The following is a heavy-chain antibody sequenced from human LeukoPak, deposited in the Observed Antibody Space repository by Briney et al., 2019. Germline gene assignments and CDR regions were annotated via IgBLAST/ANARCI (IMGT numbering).Heavy chain of an antibody. D-gene: IGHD1-26*01. V-gene: IGHV4-59*02. CDR3: ARTGWELLGYYHYYYMDV. CDR2: IHYSGST. Sequence: SETLSLTCTVSGASVSHYYWSWIRQPPGKGLEWIGYIHYSGSTNYNPSVRSRVTISVDTSKNQFFLKLSSVTAADTAVYYCARTGWELLGYYHYYYMDVWGKGTTVTVSS. J-gene: IGHJ6*03. CDR1: GASVSHYY.